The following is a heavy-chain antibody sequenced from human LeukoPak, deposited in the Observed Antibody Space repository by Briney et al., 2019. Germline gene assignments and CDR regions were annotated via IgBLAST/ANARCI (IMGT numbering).Heavy chain of an antibody. D-gene: IGHD6-13*01. V-gene: IGHV4-39*07. CDR3: ARVARQPILFDY. CDR2: IYYSGST. J-gene: IGHJ4*02. Sequence: SETLSLTCTVSGGSISSSSYYWGWIRQPPGKGLEWIGSIYYSGSTYYNPSLKSRVTISVDTSKNQFSLKLSSVTAADTAVYYCARVARQPILFDYWGQGTLVTVSS. CDR1: GGSISSSSYY.